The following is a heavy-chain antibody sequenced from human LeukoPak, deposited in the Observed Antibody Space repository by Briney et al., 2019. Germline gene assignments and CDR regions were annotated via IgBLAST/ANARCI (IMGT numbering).Heavy chain of an antibody. D-gene: IGHD2/OR15-2a*01. CDR2: FIPNSGGR. J-gene: IGHJ6*02. CDR3: ARDMVGAVTTFLIVPTLPSYYYYYCMDV. CDR1: ASTFTVNN. Sequence: ASVKVSCKASASTFTVNNNHWIRQAHGQGIGWMGWFIPNSGGRNYSQKFQGRVTMTRDTSISTAYIELSRLRSDDTAVYYCARDMVGAVTTFLIVPTLPSYYYYYCMDVWGQGTTVTVSS. V-gene: IGHV1-2*02.